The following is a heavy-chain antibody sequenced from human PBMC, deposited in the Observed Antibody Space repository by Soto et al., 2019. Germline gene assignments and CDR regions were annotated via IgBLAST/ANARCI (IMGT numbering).Heavy chain of an antibody. CDR3: ARGYTLDV. D-gene: IGHD1-26*01. V-gene: IGHV4-38-2*02. CDR1: GYSISSGYY. CDR2: IYHGGST. J-gene: IGHJ6*02. Sequence: SETLSLTCTVSGYSISSGYYWGWIRQPPGKGLEWIGSIYHGGSTYYNPSLKSRVTISVDTSKNQFSLKLSSVTAADTAVYYCARGYTLDVWGQGTTVTVSS.